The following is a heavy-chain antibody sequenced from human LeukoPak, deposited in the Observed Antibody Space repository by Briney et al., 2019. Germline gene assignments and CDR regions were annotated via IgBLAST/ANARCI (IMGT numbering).Heavy chain of an antibody. V-gene: IGHV3-21*01. Sequence: PGGSLRLSCGASGFTFSSYSMNWVRQAPGKGLEWVSSISSSSSYIYYADSVKGRFTISRDNAKNSLYLQMNSLRAEDTAVYYCARDGGYGDYVHFDCRGQGAPVTVSS. D-gene: IGHD4-17*01. J-gene: IGHJ4*02. CDR3: ARDGGYGDYVHFDC. CDR2: ISSSSSYI. CDR1: GFTFSSYS.